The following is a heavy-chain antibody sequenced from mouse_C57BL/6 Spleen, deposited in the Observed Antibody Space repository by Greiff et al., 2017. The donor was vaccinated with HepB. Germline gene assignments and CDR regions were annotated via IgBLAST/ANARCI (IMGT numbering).Heavy chain of an antibody. CDR3: AKDLIITTDAMDY. CDR1: GFSLTSYG. Sequence: VHLVESGPGLVQPSQSLSITCTVSGFSLTSYGVHWVRQSPGKGLEWLGVIWRGGSTDYNAAFMSRLSITKDNSKSQVFFKMNSLQADDTAIYYCAKDLIITTDAMDYWGQGTSVTVSS. D-gene: IGHD1-1*01. V-gene: IGHV2-5*01. CDR2: IWRGGST. J-gene: IGHJ4*01.